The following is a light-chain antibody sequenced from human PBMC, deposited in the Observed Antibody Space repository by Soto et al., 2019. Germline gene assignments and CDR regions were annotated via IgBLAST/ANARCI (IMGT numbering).Light chain of an antibody. CDR2: GAS. CDR1: QSVSSNF. J-gene: IGKJ4*01. CDR3: QQFSSYPLT. Sequence: PGERVTLSCRASQSVSSNFLAWYQQKPGQTPSLLIYGASTRATGIPDRFSGSGSGTHFTLTISRLEPEDFAVYYCQQFSSYPLTFGGGTRWIS. V-gene: IGKV3-20*01.